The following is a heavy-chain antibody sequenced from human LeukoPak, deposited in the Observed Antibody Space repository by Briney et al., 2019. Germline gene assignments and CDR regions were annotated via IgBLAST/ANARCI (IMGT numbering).Heavy chain of an antibody. J-gene: IGHJ4*02. CDR2: IFYSGGS. CDR1: GGSISSYY. V-gene: IGHV4-59*12. CDR3: ARAGSTSPFDY. D-gene: IGHD2-2*01. Sequence: SGTLSLTCTVSGGSISSYYWTWIRQPPGKGLEWVGYIFYSGGSNYNPSLKSRVTISVDTSKNHFSLKLSSVTAADTAVYYCARAGSTSPFDYWGQGTLVTVSS.